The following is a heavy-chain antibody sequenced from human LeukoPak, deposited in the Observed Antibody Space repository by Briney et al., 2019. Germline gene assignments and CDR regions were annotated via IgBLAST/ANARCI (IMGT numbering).Heavy chain of an antibody. Sequence: KPSETLPLTCTVSGGSISSYYWSWIRQPPGKGLEWIGYIYYSGSTNYNPSLKSRVTISVDTSKNQFSLKLSSVTAADTAVYYCARGTVRSSEYYFDYWGQGTLVTVSS. D-gene: IGHD6-13*01. CDR3: ARGTVRSSEYYFDY. CDR1: GGSISSYY. V-gene: IGHV4-59*01. J-gene: IGHJ4*02. CDR2: IYYSGST.